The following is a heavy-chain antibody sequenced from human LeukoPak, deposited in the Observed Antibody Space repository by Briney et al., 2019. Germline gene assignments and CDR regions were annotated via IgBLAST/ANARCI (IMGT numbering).Heavy chain of an antibody. J-gene: IGHJ5*02. Sequence: ASVKVSCKASGYTFTSYGISRVRQAPGQGIEWMEWISAYNGNTNYAQKLQGRVTMTTDTSTSTAYMELRSLRSDDTAVYYCARQRGDILTGYPDNWFDPWGQGTLVTVSS. V-gene: IGHV1-18*01. D-gene: IGHD3-9*01. CDR2: ISAYNGNT. CDR3: ARQRGDILTGYPDNWFDP. CDR1: GYTFTSYG.